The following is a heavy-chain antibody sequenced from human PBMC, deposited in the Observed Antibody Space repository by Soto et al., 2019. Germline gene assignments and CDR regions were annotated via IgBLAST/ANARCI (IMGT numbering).Heavy chain of an antibody. CDR2: ISAYNGNT. V-gene: IGHV1-18*04. CDR3: ARYCSSTSCYEEVGMDV. CDR1: GYTFTSYG. Sequence: ASVKVSCKASGYTFTSYGISWVRQAPGQGLEWMGWISAYNGNTNYAQKLQGRVTMTTDTSTSTAYMELRSLRSDDTAVYYCARYCSSTSCYEEVGMDVWGQGTTVTVSS. D-gene: IGHD2-2*01. J-gene: IGHJ6*02.